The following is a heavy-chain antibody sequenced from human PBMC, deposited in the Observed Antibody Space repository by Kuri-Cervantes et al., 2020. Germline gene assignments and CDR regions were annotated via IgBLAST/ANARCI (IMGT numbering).Heavy chain of an antibody. CDR2: ISDGGGNA. Sequence: GGSLRLSCAASGFTFSSYALSWVRQAPGKGLEWVAIISDGGGNAYYADSVMGRFTISRDNSKNTLYLQMNSLRAEDTAVYYCATWTFPPPTPHDYWGQGTLVTVSS. V-gene: IGHV3-30-3*01. CDR1: GFTFSSYA. J-gene: IGHJ4*02. CDR3: ATWTFPPPTPHDY. D-gene: IGHD1-1*01.